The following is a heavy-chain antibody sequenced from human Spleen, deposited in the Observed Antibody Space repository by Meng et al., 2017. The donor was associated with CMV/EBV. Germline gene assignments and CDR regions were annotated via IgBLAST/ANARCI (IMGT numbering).Heavy chain of an antibody. J-gene: IGHJ5*02. CDR2: IYYSSST. CDR1: ISGGAYY. Sequence: ISGGAYYWTWFRQPPGKGVKWIGYIYYSSSTYYNPSLKSRVTISVDTSKTPFSLKLSSVTAADTAVYYCARLGYGSSTSCYSNWFDPWGQGTLVTVSS. CDR3: ARLGYGSSTSCYSNWFDP. V-gene: IGHV4-30-4*08. D-gene: IGHD2-2*01.